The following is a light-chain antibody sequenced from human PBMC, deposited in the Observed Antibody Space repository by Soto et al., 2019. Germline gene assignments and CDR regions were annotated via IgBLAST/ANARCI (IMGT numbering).Light chain of an antibody. Sequence: EIVLTQSPGTLSLSPGEGATLSCRASQSVSSSSLAWYQQKPGQAPRLLIYAASSRATGIPDRFSGSGSGTDFTLTISRLEPEDFAVYYCQQFGSSLFTFGPGTKVDIK. CDR1: QSVSSSS. CDR3: QQFGSSLFT. V-gene: IGKV3-20*01. CDR2: AAS. J-gene: IGKJ3*01.